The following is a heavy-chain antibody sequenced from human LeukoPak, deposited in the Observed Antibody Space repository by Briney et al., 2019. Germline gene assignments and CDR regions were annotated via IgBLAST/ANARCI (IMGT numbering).Heavy chain of an antibody. Sequence: KSSETLSLTCAVYGGSFSGYYWSWIRQPPGKGLEWIGEINHSGSTNYNPFLKSRVTISVDTSKNQFSLKLSSVTAADTAVYYCAREGMDYYDSSRVRFDPWGQGTLVTVSS. J-gene: IGHJ5*02. V-gene: IGHV4-34*01. CDR3: AREGMDYYDSSRVRFDP. D-gene: IGHD3-22*01. CDR2: INHSGST. CDR1: GGSFSGYY.